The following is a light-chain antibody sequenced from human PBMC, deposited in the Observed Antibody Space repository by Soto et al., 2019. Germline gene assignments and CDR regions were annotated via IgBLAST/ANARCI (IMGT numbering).Light chain of an antibody. Sequence: DIQMTQSPSTLSASVGERVTITCRASRSVSNWLAWYQQKPGKAPNLLIYDVSSLESGVPSRFSGSESGTEFILTISSLQPDDFATYYCQQYDSYSWTFGQGTKVEMK. CDR1: RSVSNW. CDR3: QQYDSYSWT. V-gene: IGKV1-5*01. CDR2: DVS. J-gene: IGKJ1*01.